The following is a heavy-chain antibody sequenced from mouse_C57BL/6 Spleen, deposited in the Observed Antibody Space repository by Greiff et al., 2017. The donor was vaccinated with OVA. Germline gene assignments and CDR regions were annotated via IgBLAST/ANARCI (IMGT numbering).Heavy chain of an antibody. CDR3: AREYGSSHWYFDV. J-gene: IGHJ1*03. CDR1: GYTFTNYW. D-gene: IGHD1-1*01. CDR2: IYPGGGYT. V-gene: IGHV1-63*01. Sequence: QVQLKQSGAELVRPGTSVKMSCKASGYTFTNYWIGWAKQRPGHGLEWIGDIYPGGGYTNYNEKFKGKATLTADKSSSTAYMQFSSLTSEDSAIYYCAREYGSSHWYFDVWGTGTTVTVSS.